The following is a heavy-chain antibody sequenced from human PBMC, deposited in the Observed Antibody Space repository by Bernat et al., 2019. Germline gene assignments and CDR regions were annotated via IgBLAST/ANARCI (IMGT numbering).Heavy chain of an antibody. CDR1: GYTFTGYY. CDR2: INPKSGDT. Sequence: QVQLVQSGTEVKKPGASVKVSCKASGYTFTGYYMHWVRQAPGQGLEYMGWINPKSGDTHYTQNFQGRVTMTRDTSIRTVYMEVSRQRTDDTAVYFCARDPDVYGDSLTWFDTWGQGTLVAVSS. D-gene: IGHD4-17*01. V-gene: IGHV1-2*02. CDR3: ARDPDVYGDSLTWFDT. J-gene: IGHJ5*02.